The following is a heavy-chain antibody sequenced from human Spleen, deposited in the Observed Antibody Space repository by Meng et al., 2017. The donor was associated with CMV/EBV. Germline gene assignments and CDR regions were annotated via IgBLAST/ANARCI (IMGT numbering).Heavy chain of an antibody. CDR3: AKIRSSGSYFRLGAFDI. Sequence: GGSLRLSCAASGFTFSSHGMHWVRQAPGKGLEWVAFIRYDGSHKYYVDSVKGRVTISRDNSKNTLYLQMNSLRLEDAAVYYCAKIRSSGSYFRLGAFDIWGQGTMVTVSS. D-gene: IGHD1-26*01. CDR1: GFTFSSHG. V-gene: IGHV3-30*02. J-gene: IGHJ3*02. CDR2: IRYDGSHK.